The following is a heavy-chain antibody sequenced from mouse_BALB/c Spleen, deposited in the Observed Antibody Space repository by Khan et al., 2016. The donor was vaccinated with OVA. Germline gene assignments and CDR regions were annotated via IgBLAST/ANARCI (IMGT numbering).Heavy chain of an antibody. D-gene: IGHD1-1*01. CDR1: GYSFTGYN. V-gene: IGHV1-39*01. CDR2: IDPYYGGT. CDR3: AMRAYYYGSSYDWYFDV. J-gene: IGHJ1*01. Sequence: VQLQQSGPELEKPGASVKISCKASGYSFTGYNMNWVKQSNGKSLEWIGNIDPYYGGTSYNQKFKGKATLTGDKSSSTAYMQLKSLTSEDSAVYYFAMRAYYYGSSYDWYFDVWGAGTTVTVSS.